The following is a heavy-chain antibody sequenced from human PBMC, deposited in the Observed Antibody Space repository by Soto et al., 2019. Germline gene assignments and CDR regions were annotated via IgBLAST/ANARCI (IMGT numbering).Heavy chain of an antibody. J-gene: IGHJ5*02. CDR2: IYYSGST. CDR1: GGSISSYY. V-gene: IGHV4-59*08. CDR3: ARHKKLVNWFDP. D-gene: IGHD6-13*01. Sequence: QVQLQESGPGLVKPSETLSLTCTVSGGSISSYYWSWIRQPPGKGLEWIGYIYYSGSTNYNPSLNNRVTISVDTSKNQFSRKLSSVTAADTAVYYCARHKKLVNWFDPWGQGTLVTVSS.